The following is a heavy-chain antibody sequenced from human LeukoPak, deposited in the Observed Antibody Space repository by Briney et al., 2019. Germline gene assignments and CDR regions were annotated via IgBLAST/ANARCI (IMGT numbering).Heavy chain of an antibody. Sequence: GGSLRLSCAASGFTFSSYAMSWVRQAPAQGLEWVSAISGSGGSTYYADSVKGRFTISRDNSKNTLYLQMNSLRAEDTAVYYCAKVYCSSTSWCCRGYYFDYWGQGTLVTVSS. V-gene: IGHV3-23*01. CDR3: AKVYCSSTSWCCRGYYFDY. D-gene: IGHD2-2*01. CDR1: GFTFSSYA. J-gene: IGHJ4*02. CDR2: ISGSGGST.